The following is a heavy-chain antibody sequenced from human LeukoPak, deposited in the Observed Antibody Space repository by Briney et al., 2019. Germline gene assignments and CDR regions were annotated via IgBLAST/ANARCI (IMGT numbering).Heavy chain of an antibody. CDR3: ARGPYVLLWFGELLPHYFDY. Sequence: SETLSLTCAVYGGSFSGYYWSWIRQPPGKGLEWIGEINHSGSTNYNPSLKSRVTISVDTSKNQFSLKLSSVTAADTAVYYCARGPYVLLWFGELLPHYFDYWSQGTLVTVSS. D-gene: IGHD3-10*01. CDR1: GGSFSGYY. V-gene: IGHV4-34*01. J-gene: IGHJ4*02. CDR2: INHSGST.